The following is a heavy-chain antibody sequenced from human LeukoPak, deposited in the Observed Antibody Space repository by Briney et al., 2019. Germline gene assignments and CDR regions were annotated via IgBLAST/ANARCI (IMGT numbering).Heavy chain of an antibody. D-gene: IGHD6-13*01. CDR1: GFTFSSYG. CDR3: ARDNPWLAAAGTLAY. J-gene: IGHJ4*02. V-gene: IGHV3-33*01. Sequence: GRSLRLSCAASGFTFSSYGMHWVRQAPGKGLEWVAVIWYDGSNKYYADSVKGRFTISRDNSKNTLYLQMNSLRAEGTAVYYCARDNPWLAAAGTLAYWGQGTLVTVSS. CDR2: IWYDGSNK.